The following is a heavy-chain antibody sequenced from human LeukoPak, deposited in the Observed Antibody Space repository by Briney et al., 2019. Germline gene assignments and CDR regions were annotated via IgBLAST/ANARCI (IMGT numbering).Heavy chain of an antibody. CDR2: IHHDGSNK. D-gene: IGHD3-16*01. V-gene: IGHV3-30*02. J-gene: IGHJ5*02. CDR1: GFTFSSYG. Sequence: PGRSLRPSRAAAGFTFSSYGMHSVRQAPGKGMDWVAFIHHDGSNKYYADSVRGRFTISRDNSKNTLYLQMNSLRAEDTAVYFCAKGDKMLTWRRTYNRFDPWGQGTLVTVSS. CDR3: AKGDKMLTWRRTYNRFDP.